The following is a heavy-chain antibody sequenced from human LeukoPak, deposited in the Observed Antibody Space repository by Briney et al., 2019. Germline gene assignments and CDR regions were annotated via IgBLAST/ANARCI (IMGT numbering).Heavy chain of an antibody. D-gene: IGHD3-22*01. Sequence: GGSLRLSCAASGFTFSSYWMSWVRQAPGKGLEWVANIKQDGSEKYYVDSVKGRFTISRDNSKNTLYLQMNSLRAEDTAVYYCARARNNYDRSGFSALDYWGQGTLVTVSS. V-gene: IGHV3-7*02. CDR3: ARARNNYDRSGFSALDY. CDR2: IKQDGSEK. J-gene: IGHJ4*02. CDR1: GFTFSSYW.